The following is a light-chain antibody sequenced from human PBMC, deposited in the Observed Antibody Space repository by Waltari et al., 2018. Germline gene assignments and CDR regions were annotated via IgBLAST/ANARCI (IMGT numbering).Light chain of an antibody. J-gene: IGKJ4*01. Sequence: QITQSPSSLPASVGDRQTITSRPSQDISNYLARYQQKAGKAPRLLIYAASTLQSRVPSRFSVSGSGTDFTLIISSLQPEDVATYYCQKYNSAPQTFGGGTTVEIK. CDR3: QKYNSAPQT. CDR2: AAS. CDR1: QDISNY. V-gene: IGKV1-27*01.